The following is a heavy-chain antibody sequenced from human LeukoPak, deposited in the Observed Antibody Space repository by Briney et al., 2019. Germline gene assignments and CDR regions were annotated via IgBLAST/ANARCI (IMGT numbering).Heavy chain of an antibody. CDR3: ANTQQLVGGSVDY. D-gene: IGHD6-6*01. V-gene: IGHV4-59*08. CDR2: IYYSGST. J-gene: IGHJ4*02. CDR1: GGSISSYY. Sequence: SETLSPTCTVSGGSISSYYWSWIRQPPGKGLEWIGYIYYSGSTNYNPSLKSRVTISVDTSKNQFSLKLSSVTAADTAVYYCANTQQLVGGSVDYWGQGTLVTVSS.